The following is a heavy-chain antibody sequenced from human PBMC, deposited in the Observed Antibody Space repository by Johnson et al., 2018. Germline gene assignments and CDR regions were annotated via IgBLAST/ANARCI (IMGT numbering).Heavy chain of an antibody. Sequence: QVQLVQSGAEVKKPGASVKLSCKVSGYTLTELSMHWVRQAPGKGLEWIGGFDPEDGQTIYAQKFQGRVTMTEDTSTDTAYMDLSSLTSEDTAVYYCTRLRNYYDSRHYSYGETFDIWGQGTMVTVSS. J-gene: IGHJ3*02. V-gene: IGHV1-24*01. CDR2: FDPEDGQT. CDR3: TRLRNYYDSRHYSYGETFDI. D-gene: IGHD3-22*01. CDR1: GYTLTELS.